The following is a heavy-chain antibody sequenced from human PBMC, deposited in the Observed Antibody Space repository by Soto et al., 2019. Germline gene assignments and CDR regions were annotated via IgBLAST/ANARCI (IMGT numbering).Heavy chain of an antibody. CDR3: AVDPYYYYGMDV. Sequence: GESLKISCXGSGYSFTSYWISWVRQMPGKGLEWMGRIDPSDSYTNYSPSFQGHVTISADKSISTAYLQWSSLKASDTAMYYCAVDPYYYYGMDVWGQGTTVTVSS. CDR2: IDPSDSYT. V-gene: IGHV5-10-1*01. CDR1: GYSFTSYW. J-gene: IGHJ6*02.